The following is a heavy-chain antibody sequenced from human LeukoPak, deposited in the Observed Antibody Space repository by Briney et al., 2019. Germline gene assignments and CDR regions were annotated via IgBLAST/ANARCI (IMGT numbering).Heavy chain of an antibody. CDR3: AKDFSTVTAFDY. Sequence: GGSLRLSCAASGFTFSSYGMHWVRQAPGKGLEWVAFIRYDGSNKYYADSVKGRFTISRDNSKNTLYLQMNSLRAEDTAVYYCAKDFSTVTAFDYWGQGTLVTVSS. J-gene: IGHJ4*02. CDR2: IRYDGSNK. CDR1: GFTFSSYG. D-gene: IGHD4-17*01. V-gene: IGHV3-30*02.